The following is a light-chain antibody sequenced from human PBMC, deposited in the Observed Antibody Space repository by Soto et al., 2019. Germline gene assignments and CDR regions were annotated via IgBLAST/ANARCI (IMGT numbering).Light chain of an antibody. V-gene: IGKV3-15*01. J-gene: IGKJ1*01. Sequence: EVLMTQSPATLSVSPGERATLSCRASQSVSRKLAWYQQKPGQSPRLLIYGASTRATGIPARFSGSGAGTEFTLTISSLQSEDFAVYYCQQYNNWPLTFGQGTKVDIK. CDR3: QQYNNWPLT. CDR2: GAS. CDR1: QSVSRK.